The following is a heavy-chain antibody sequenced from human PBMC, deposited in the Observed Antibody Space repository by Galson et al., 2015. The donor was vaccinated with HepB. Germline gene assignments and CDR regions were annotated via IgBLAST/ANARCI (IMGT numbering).Heavy chain of an antibody. CDR1: GGTFSSYT. CDR2: IIPIFGSA. V-gene: IGHV1-69*13. Sequence: SVKVSCKASGGTFSSYTINWVRQAPGQGLEWMGGIIPIFGSANYAQKFQGRVTITADEPTSTAYMELSSLRSEDTAVYYCAREGQRYCSSTSCYTGFDYWGQGTLVTVSS. D-gene: IGHD2-2*02. CDR3: AREGQRYCSSTSCYTGFDY. J-gene: IGHJ4*02.